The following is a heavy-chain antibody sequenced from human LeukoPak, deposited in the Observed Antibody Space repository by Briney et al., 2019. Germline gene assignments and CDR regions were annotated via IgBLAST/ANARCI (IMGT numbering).Heavy chain of an antibody. J-gene: IGHJ3*02. D-gene: IGHD1-1*01. CDR2: INTDGSST. CDR1: GFTFSSYA. CDR3: ARGYMGFDI. V-gene: IGHV3-74*01. Sequence: GGSLRLSCAASGFTFSSYAMSWVRQAPGKGLAWVSRINTDGSSTSYADSVKGRFTISRDNAKNTLDLQMNSLRAEDTAVYYCARGYMGFDIWGQGTMVTVSS.